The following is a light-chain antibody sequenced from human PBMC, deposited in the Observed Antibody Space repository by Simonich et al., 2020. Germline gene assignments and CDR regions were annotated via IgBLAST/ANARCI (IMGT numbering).Light chain of an antibody. V-gene: IGLV3-25*03. Sequence: SYELTQPPSVSVSPGQTARITCSGDALPKQYAYWYQQKPGPAPVLVIYKDSGRPSGNTDRFSGSSAGTTVTLNISGIQAEDEADYYCQSADSSGTYVVFGGGTKLTVL. CDR2: KDS. J-gene: IGLJ2*01. CDR1: ALPKQY. CDR3: QSADSSGTYVV.